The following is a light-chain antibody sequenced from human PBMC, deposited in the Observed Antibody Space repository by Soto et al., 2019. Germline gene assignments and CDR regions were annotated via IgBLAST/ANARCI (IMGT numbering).Light chain of an antibody. CDR3: QQLNTYPPWT. V-gene: IGKV1-9*01. J-gene: IGKJ1*01. CDR1: QGISSY. CDR2: AAS. Sequence: DIQLTQSPSFLSASVGYRFTITCRASQGISSYLAWYQQKPGKAPELLIYAASTLQSGVPSRFSGSGSGTDFTLTIRSLQPEDSATYYCQQLNTYPPWTFGQGTTGDIK.